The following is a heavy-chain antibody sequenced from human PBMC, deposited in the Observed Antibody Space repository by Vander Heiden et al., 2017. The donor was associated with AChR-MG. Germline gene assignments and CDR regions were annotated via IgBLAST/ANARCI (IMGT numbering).Heavy chain of an antibody. D-gene: IGHD3-22*01. Sequence: QMQLVQSGPEVKKPGTSVKVSCKASGFTFTSSAVQWVRQARGQRLEWIGWIVVGSGNTNYAQKFQERVTITRDMSTSTAYMELSSLRSEDTAVYYCAAAYYDSSGYPYGSYFDYWGQGTLVTVSS. CDR3: AAAYYDSSGYPYGSYFDY. V-gene: IGHV1-58*01. CDR1: GFTFTSSA. CDR2: IVVGSGNT. J-gene: IGHJ4*02.